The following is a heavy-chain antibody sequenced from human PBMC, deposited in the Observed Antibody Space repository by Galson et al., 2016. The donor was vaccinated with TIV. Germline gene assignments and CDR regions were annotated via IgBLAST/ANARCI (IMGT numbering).Heavy chain of an antibody. CDR1: GDRFATSW. Sequence: QSGAEVKEPGESLKISCKGSGDRFATSWIGWVRQMPGKGLEWMGIIYPGDSDTRYSRSFQGQVTISADKSISTAYLQWSSLKASDTAMYYCASGSFLVIIIWYHFDYWGQGTLVTVSS. CDR3: ASGSFLVIIIWYHFDY. J-gene: IGHJ4*02. D-gene: IGHD3-16*02. CDR2: IYPGDSDT. V-gene: IGHV5-51*01.